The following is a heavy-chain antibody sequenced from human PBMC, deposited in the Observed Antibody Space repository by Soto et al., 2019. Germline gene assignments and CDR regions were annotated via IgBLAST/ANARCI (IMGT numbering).Heavy chain of an antibody. CDR3: ARDADYGDPLDY. CDR1: GFTFSSYE. Sequence: EVQLVESGGGLVQPGGSLRLSCAASGFTFSSYEMNWVRQAPGKGLEWVSYISSSGSTIYYADSVKGRFTISRDNAKNSLYLQMNSLRAEDTAVYYCARDADYGDPLDYWGQGTLVTVSS. D-gene: IGHD4-17*01. J-gene: IGHJ4*02. V-gene: IGHV3-48*03. CDR2: ISSSGSTI.